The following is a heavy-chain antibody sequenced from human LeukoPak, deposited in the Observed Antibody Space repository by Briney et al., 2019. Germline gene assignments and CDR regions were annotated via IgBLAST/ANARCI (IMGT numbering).Heavy chain of an antibody. D-gene: IGHD3-10*01. V-gene: IGHV3-66*01. CDR3: AREFAYGSGSYTYYFDY. Sequence: GGSLRLSCAASGFTVSSNYMSWVRQAPGKGLEWVSVIYSGGSTYYADSVKGRFTISRDNSKNTLYLQMNSLRAEDTAVYYCAREFAYGSGSYTYYFDYWGQGTLVTVSS. J-gene: IGHJ4*02. CDR2: IYSGGST. CDR1: GFTVSSNY.